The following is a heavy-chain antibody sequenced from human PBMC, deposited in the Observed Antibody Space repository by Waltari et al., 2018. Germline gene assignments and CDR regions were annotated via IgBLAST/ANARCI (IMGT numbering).Heavy chain of an antibody. D-gene: IGHD1-26*01. CDR2: LFPGTVVA. CDR3: ALGMTPTNQDVFGF. CDR1: EDTSPAYW. Sequence: QVQLTQSGAEVKKPGASVKVSCATSEDTSPAYWIHWLRQAPGHGPEWRGLLFPGTVVANYAYPFQGRVTMPLDTSKRTAYMEVGRLTSGDTAKYFCALGMTPTNQDVFGFWGQGTMVTVSS. V-gene: IGHV1-2*06. J-gene: IGHJ3*01.